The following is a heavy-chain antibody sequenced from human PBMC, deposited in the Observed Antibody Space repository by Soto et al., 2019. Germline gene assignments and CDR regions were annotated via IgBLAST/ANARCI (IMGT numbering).Heavy chain of an antibody. V-gene: IGHV1-18*01. D-gene: IGHD3-10*01. CDR3: ASWSDAFDY. CDR2: ISAYNGNT. Sequence: QVQLVQSGAEVKKPGASVKVSCKASGYTFTSYGIXWVRQAPGQGLEWMGWISAYNGNTNYAQKLQXRVXXXXXXSXXXXXXXXXXXXXXXTAVYYCASWSDAFDYWGQGTLVTVSS. J-gene: IGHJ4*02. CDR1: GYTFTSYG.